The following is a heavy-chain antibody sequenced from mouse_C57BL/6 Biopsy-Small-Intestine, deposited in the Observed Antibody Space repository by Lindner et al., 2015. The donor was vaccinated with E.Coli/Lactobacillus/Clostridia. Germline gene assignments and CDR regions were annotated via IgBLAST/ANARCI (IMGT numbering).Heavy chain of an antibody. CDR1: GYTFTSYD. CDR3: ARGHILEWLLP. V-gene: IGHV1-64*01. D-gene: IGHD1-3*01. Sequence: SVKVSCKASGYTFTSYDINWLRQTTGQGLEWMGWMHPNGGNTGLAPKFQGRVTLTRDTSINTAFMELSSLKSEDTAVYYCARGHILEWLLPWGQGTLVTVS. J-gene: IGHJ3*01. CDR2: MHPNGGNT.